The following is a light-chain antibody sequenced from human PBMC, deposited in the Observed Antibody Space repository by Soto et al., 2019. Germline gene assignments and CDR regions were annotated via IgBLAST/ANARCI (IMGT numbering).Light chain of an antibody. CDR1: SSDVGGYNY. CDR2: DDS. J-gene: IGLJ1*01. Sequence: QSVLTQPASVSGSPGQSITISCTGTSSDVGGYNYVSWYQQHPGKAPKLMIYDDSNRPSGVSNRFSGSKSGNTASLTISGLQAEDEADYYCSSYTSSSYNYVFGTGTKVTVL. V-gene: IGLV2-14*01. CDR3: SSYTSSSYNYV.